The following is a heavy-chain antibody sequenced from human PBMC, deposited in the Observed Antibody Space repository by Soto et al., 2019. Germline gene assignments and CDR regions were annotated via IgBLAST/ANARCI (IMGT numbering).Heavy chain of an antibody. CDR2: IFPGDSDT. J-gene: IGHJ3*02. CDR1: GYSFTRYW. CDR3: AIDTYFGSSGYYDAFDI. V-gene: IGHV5-51*01. D-gene: IGHD3-22*01. Sequence: GESLKISCKGSGYSFTRYWIGWVRQMPGKGLEWMGIIFPGDSDTRYSPSFQGQVTISGDRSISTAYLQWSSLKASDTAMYYCAIDTYFGSSGYYDAFDIWGQGTMVTVSS.